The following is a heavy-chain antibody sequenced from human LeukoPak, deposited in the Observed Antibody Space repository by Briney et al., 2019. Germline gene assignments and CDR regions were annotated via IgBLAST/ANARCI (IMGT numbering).Heavy chain of an antibody. Sequence: GSSVKVSCKASGGTFSSYAMSWVRQAPGQGLELMGGIMPIFGTANYAQKFQGRVTITADESTSTAYMELSSLRSEDTAVYYCARDISRNDFWSGANWSDPWGQGTLVTVSS. D-gene: IGHD3-3*01. V-gene: IGHV1-69*01. CDR1: GGTFSSYA. CDR3: ARDISRNDFWSGANWSDP. CDR2: IMPIFGTA. J-gene: IGHJ5*02.